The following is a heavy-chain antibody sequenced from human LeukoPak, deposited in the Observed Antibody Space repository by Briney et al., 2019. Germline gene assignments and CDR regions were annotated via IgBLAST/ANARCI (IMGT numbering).Heavy chain of an antibody. D-gene: IGHD6-6*01. CDR1: GDSISSYY. J-gene: IGHJ6*03. CDR3: ARAARQGYYYMDV. V-gene: IGHV4-59*12. CDR2: IYHSGST. Sequence: SETLSLTCTVSGDSISSYYWSWIRQPPGKGLEWIGYIYHSGSTYYNPSLKSRVTISVDRSKNQFSLKLSSVTAADTAVYYCARAARQGYYYMDVWGKGTTVTVSS.